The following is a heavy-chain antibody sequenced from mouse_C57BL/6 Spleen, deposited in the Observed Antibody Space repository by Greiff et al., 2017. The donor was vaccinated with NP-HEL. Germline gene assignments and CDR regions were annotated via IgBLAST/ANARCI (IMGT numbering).Heavy chain of an antibody. Sequence: EVQLVESGGGLVKPGGSLKLSCAASGFTFSSYAMSWVRQTPEKRLEWVATISDGGSYTYYPDNVKGRFTISRDNAKNNLYLQMSHLKSEDTAMYYCARDGVITTVVAHWYFDVWGTGTTVTVSS. D-gene: IGHD1-1*01. J-gene: IGHJ1*03. CDR1: GFTFSSYA. CDR3: ARDGVITTVVAHWYFDV. V-gene: IGHV5-4*01. CDR2: ISDGGSYT.